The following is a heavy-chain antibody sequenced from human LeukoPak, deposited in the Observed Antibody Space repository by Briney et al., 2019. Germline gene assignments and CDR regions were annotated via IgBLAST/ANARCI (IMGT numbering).Heavy chain of an antibody. V-gene: IGHV4-4*09. J-gene: IGHJ3*02. Sequence: SETLSLTCTVSGGSISSYYWSWIRQPPGKGLEWIGYIYTSGSTNYNPSLKSRVTISVDTSKNQFSLKLSSVTAADTAVYYCAVAELSSPHAFDIWGQGTMVTVSS. CDR2: IYTSGST. CDR3: AVAELSSPHAFDI. CDR1: GGSISSYY. D-gene: IGHD3-16*02.